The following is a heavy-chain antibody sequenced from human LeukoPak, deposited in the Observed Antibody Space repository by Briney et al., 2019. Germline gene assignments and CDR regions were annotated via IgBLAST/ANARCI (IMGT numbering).Heavy chain of an antibody. CDR1: GYTLTELS. J-gene: IGHJ6*02. Sequence: ASVTVSCKVSGYTLTELSMHWVRQAPGKGLEWMGGFDPEDGETIYAQKFQGRVTMTEDTSTDTAYMELSSLRSEDTAVYYCATSGPGLLWFGELLLNVWGQGTTVTVSS. CDR2: FDPEDGET. D-gene: IGHD3-10*01. CDR3: ATSGPGLLWFGELLLNV. V-gene: IGHV1-24*01.